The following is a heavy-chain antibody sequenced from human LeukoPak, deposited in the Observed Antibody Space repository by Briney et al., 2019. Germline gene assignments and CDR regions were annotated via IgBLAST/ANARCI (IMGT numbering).Heavy chain of an antibody. CDR2: IYYSGST. J-gene: IGHJ4*02. V-gene: IGHV4-59*01. D-gene: IGHD6-13*01. Sequence: SETLSLTCTVSGGSISSYYWSWIRQPPGKGLEWIGYIYYSGSTNYNPSLKSRVTISVDTSKNQFSLKLSSVTAADTAVYYCAKRSRAAAGTHDCWGQGTLVTVSS. CDR3: AKRSRAAAGTHDC. CDR1: GGSISSYY.